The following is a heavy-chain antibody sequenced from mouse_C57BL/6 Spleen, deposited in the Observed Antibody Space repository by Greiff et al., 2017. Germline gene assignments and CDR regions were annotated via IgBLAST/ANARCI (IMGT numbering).Heavy chain of an antibody. Sequence: HVQLQQPGAELVKPGASVKLSCKASGYTFTSYWMQWVKQRPGQGLEWIGEIDPSDSYTNYNQKFKGKATLTVDTSSSTAYMQLSSLTSEDSAVYYCARPTPFAYWGQGALVTVSA. CDR1: GYTFTSYW. CDR3: ARPTPFAY. CDR2: IDPSDSYT. J-gene: IGHJ3*01. D-gene: IGHD1-1*01. V-gene: IGHV1-50*01.